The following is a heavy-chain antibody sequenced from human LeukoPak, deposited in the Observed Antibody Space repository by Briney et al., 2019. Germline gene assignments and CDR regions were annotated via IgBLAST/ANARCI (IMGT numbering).Heavy chain of an antibody. CDR1: GFTVSSNY. D-gene: IGHD3-22*01. CDR3: ARVEGNSGYYEVDY. V-gene: IGHV3-66*01. Sequence: GGSLRLSCAASGFTVSSNYMSWVRQAPGKGLEWVSVIYSGGSTYYADSVKGRFTISRDNSKNTLYLQMNSLRAEDTAVYYCARVEGNSGYYEVDYWGQGTLVTVSS. J-gene: IGHJ4*02. CDR2: IYSGGST.